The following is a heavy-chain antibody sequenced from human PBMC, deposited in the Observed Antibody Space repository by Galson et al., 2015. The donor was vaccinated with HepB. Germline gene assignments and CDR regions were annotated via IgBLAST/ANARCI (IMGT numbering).Heavy chain of an antibody. J-gene: IGHJ4*02. V-gene: IGHV3-23*01. D-gene: IGHD3-16*01. CDR3: AKDPHPLYLGFDY. Sequence: SLRLSCAASGFTFSSYAMSWVRQAPGKGLEWVSAISGSGGSTYYADSVKGRFTISRDNSKNTLYLQMNSLRAEDTAVYYCAKDPHPLYLGFDYWGQGTLVTVSS. CDR1: GFTFSSYA. CDR2: ISGSGGST.